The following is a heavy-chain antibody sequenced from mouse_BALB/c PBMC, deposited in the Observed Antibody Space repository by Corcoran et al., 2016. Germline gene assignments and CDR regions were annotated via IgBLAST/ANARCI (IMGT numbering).Heavy chain of an antibody. J-gene: IGHJ4*01. CDR1: GYTFTNYG. Sequence: QIQLVQSGPELKKPGETVKISCKASGYTFTNYGMNWVKQAPGKGLKWMGWINTYTGEPTYADDFKGRFAFSLETSASTAYLQINNLKNEDMATYFCAREGVYGNYNYAMDYWGQGTSVTVSS. CDR3: AREGVYGNYNYAMDY. D-gene: IGHD2-1*01. CDR2: INTYTGEP. V-gene: IGHV9-1*02.